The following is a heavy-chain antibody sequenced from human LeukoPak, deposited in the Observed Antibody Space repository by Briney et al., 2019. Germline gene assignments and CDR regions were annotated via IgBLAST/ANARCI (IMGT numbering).Heavy chain of an antibody. CDR2: ISWNSGSI. CDR3: AKDVGLSYYYYGMDV. J-gene: IGHJ6*02. Sequence: PGGSLRLSCAAFGFTFDDYAMHWVRQAPGKGLEWVSGISWNSGSIGYADSVKGRFTISRDNAKNSLYLQMNSLRAEDTALYYCAKDVGLSYYYYGMDVWGQGTTVTVSS. D-gene: IGHD1-26*01. V-gene: IGHV3-9*01. CDR1: GFTFDDYA.